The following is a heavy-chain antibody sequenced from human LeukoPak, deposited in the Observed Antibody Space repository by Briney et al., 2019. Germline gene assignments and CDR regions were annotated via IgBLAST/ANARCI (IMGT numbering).Heavy chain of an antibody. V-gene: IGHV3-33*01. D-gene: IGHD4-23*01. J-gene: IGHJ4*02. CDR1: GFTFTNHG. Sequence: GGSLRLSCAVSGFTFTNHGFHWVRQAPGKGLEWVALIWFDGSKTVYVDSVKGRFTISRDDLKNTLYLQMNSLRDEDTAVYFCARDLGNFDRGGSYFDCWGQGTLVTVSS. CDR3: ARDLGNFDRGGSYFDC. CDR2: IWFDGSKT.